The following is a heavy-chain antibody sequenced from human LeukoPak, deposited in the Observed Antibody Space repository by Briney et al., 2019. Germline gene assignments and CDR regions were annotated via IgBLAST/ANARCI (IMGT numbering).Heavy chain of an antibody. CDR2: INTGGSST. J-gene: IGHJ6*03. Sequence: QPGGSRRLSCAASGFTFSIYWMHWVRPAPGKGLVWVSRINTGGSSTSYADSVKGRFTISRDKAKNTLYLQMSGLRAEGRAVYYCARRDIVVVPAAHYSYYYYMDVWGRGTTVTVSS. CDR1: GFTFSIYW. D-gene: IGHD2-2*01. V-gene: IGHV3-74*01. CDR3: ARRDIVVVPAAHYSYYYYMDV.